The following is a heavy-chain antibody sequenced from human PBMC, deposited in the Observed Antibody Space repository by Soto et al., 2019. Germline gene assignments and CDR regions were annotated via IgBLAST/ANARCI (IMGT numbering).Heavy chain of an antibody. CDR2: INPNSGGT. CDR1: GYTFTGYY. CDR3: ARSYDYIWGSYRPIFDY. D-gene: IGHD3-16*02. J-gene: IGHJ4*02. Sequence: GASVKVSCKASGYTFTGYYMHWVRQAPGQGLEWMGWINPNSGGTNYAQKFQGWVTMTRDTSISTAYMELSRLRSDDTAVYYCARSYDYIWGSYRPIFDYWGQGTLVTVSS. V-gene: IGHV1-2*04.